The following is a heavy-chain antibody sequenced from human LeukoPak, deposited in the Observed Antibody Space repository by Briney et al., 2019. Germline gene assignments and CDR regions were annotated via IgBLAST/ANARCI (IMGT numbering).Heavy chain of an antibody. CDR1: GFTVSSNY. CDR3: ARSRTMVRGVIKAYYYYMDV. J-gene: IGHJ6*03. V-gene: IGHV3-53*01. Sequence: GGSLRLSCAASGFTVSSNYMSWVRQAPGKGLEWVSVIYSGGSTYYTDSVKGRFTISRDNSKNTLYLQMNSLRAEDTAVYYCARSRTMVRGVIKAYYYYMDVWGKGTTVTVSS. D-gene: IGHD3-10*01. CDR2: IYSGGST.